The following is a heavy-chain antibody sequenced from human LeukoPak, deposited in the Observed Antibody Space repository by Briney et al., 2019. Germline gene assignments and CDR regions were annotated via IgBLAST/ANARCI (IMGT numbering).Heavy chain of an antibody. J-gene: IGHJ5*02. CDR2: IYNTGST. CDR3: ARGLYSSGWYVWFDP. V-gene: IGHV4-59*01. Sequence: SETLSLTCTVSGVSSSNCSWNWIRQPPGKGLEWIGYIYNTGSTNYNPSLKSRVTISVDTSKNQFSLKLNSVTAADTAMYYCARGLYSSGWYVWFDPWGQGTLVTVSS. CDR1: GVSSSNCS. D-gene: IGHD6-19*01.